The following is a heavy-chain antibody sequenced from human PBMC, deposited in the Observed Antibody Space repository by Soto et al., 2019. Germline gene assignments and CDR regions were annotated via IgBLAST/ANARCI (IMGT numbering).Heavy chain of an antibody. CDR2: IYYSGST. J-gene: IGHJ6*04. CDR1: GGSISSGGYY. D-gene: IGHD2-2*01. V-gene: IGHV4-31*03. Sequence: SETLSLTCTVSGGSISSGGYYWSWIRQHPGKGLEWIGYIYYSGSTYYNPSLKSRVTISVDTSKNQFSLKLSSVTAADTAVYYCARVVVVPAAMGPSYGMDVWGKGTTVTVS. CDR3: ARVVVVPAAMGPSYGMDV.